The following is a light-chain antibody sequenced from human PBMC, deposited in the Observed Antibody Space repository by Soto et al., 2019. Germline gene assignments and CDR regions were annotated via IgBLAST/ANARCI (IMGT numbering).Light chain of an antibody. CDR2: DAS. CDR3: QQRSNWLT. V-gene: IGKV3-11*01. CDR1: QSVSSY. Sequence: EIVLTQSPATLSLSPGERATLSCRASQSVSSYLAWYQQKPGQAPRLLIYDASNRATGISARFSGSGSGTAFTLTISSLEPKDFAVYYCQQRSNWLTFGGGTTVEIK. J-gene: IGKJ4*02.